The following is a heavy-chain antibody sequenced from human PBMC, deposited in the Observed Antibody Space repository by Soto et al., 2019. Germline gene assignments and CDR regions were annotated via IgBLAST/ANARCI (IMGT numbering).Heavy chain of an antibody. CDR3: ARYQYDSSGHEDEH. V-gene: IGHV4-38-2*01. Sequence: SKTLSLTCSVSGYSINRGYYWGWIRQAPGKGLEWIGSIYHRGATYYAPSLKARAAISLDTSNNHFTLRLTSVTVADTAIYYCARYQYDSSGHEDEHWGQGALVTVSS. J-gene: IGHJ4*02. D-gene: IGHD3-22*01. CDR2: IYHRGAT. CDR1: GYSINRGYY.